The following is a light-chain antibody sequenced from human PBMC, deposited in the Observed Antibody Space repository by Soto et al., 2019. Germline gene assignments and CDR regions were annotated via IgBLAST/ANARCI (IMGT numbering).Light chain of an antibody. CDR1: SSDVGSYNL. J-gene: IGLJ1*01. V-gene: IGLV2-23*01. CDR3: CSYAGSSTPCV. CDR2: EGT. Sequence: QSALTQPASVSGSPGQSITISCTGSSSDVGSYNLVSWYQQHPDKAPKLMIYEGTKRPSGVSIRFSGSKSGNTASLTISGLQAEDEADYYCCSYAGSSTPCVFGSGTKVTVL.